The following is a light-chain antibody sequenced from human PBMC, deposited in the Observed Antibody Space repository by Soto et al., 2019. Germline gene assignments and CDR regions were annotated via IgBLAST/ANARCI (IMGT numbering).Light chain of an antibody. CDR2: EVI. V-gene: IGLV2-14*01. CDR3: SSYRSSSTVFYV. Sequence: QSALTQPASVSGSPGQSITISCTGTSSDVGGYKYVSWYQQHPGKAPKLMIYEVINRPSGVSKRFSGSKSGNTASLTISGLRAEDEADYYCSSYRSSSTVFYVFGTGTKVTVL. J-gene: IGLJ1*01. CDR1: SSDVGGYKY.